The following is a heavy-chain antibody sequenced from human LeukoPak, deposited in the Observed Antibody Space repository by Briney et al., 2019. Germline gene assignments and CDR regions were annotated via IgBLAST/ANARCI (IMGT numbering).Heavy chain of an antibody. V-gene: IGHV3-66*01. D-gene: IGHD3-22*01. CDR3: ASIMRDYYDSSGTLFDY. CDR2: IYSGGTT. J-gene: IGHJ4*02. CDR1: GFTVSSNY. Sequence: GGSLRLSCAASGFTVSSNYMSWVRQAPGKGLEWVSIIYSGGTTYYADSVKGRFTISRDNSKNTLYLQMNSLRAEDTAVYYCASIMRDYYDSSGTLFDYWGQGTLVTVSS.